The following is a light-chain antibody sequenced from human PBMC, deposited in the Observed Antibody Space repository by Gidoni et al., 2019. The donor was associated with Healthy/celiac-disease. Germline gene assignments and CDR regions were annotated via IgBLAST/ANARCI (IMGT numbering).Light chain of an antibody. CDR3: QQYNNWPPWT. CDR2: GAS. CDR1: QSVSSN. J-gene: IGKJ1*01. V-gene: IGKV3-15*01. Sequence: QSVSSNLAWYQQKPGQAPRLLIYGASTRATGIPARFSGSGSGTEFTLTISSLQSEDFAVYYCQQYNNWPPWTFGQGTKVEIK.